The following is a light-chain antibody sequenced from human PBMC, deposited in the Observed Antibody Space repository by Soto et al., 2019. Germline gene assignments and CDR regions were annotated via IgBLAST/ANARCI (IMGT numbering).Light chain of an antibody. CDR3: LQVSSFPRT. Sequence: DIQMTQSPSSLSAFPAQSATLTCASILGIGDRLAWFQHKPGKAPQFLIQTASNLQSGVPSRFSGSGSGTEFILSINSLQPEDIATYYCLQVSSFPRTFGKGTKVDIK. V-gene: IGKV1-12*01. J-gene: IGKJ1*01. CDR2: TAS. CDR1: LGIGDR.